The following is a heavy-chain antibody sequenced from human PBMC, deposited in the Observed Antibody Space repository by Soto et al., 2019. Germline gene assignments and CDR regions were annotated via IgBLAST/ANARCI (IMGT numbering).Heavy chain of an antibody. D-gene: IGHD3-16*02. J-gene: IGHJ4*02. CDR2: IYYSGST. CDR1: GGSISSSSYY. V-gene: IGHV4-39*01. CDR3: ARHDAVGTLSGGVIVMASSFDY. Sequence: PSETLSLTCTVSGGSISSSSYYWGWIRQPPGKGLEWIGSIYYSGSTYYNPSLKSRVTISVDTSKNQFSLKLSSVTTADTAVYYCARHDAVGTLSGGVIVMASSFDYWGQGTLVTVSS.